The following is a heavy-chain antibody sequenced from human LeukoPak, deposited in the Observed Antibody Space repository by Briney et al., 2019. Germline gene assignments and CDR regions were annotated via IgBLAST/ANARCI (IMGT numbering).Heavy chain of an antibody. CDR1: GFTFSSYA. CDR3: ARVSRFSSWYTNAFDI. CDR2: ISYDGSNK. J-gene: IGHJ3*02. Sequence: AGGSLRLSCAASGFTFSSYAMHWVRQAPGKGLEWVAVISYDGSNKYYADSVKGRFTISRDNSKNTLYLQMNSLRAEDTAVYYCARVSRFSSWYTNAFDIWGQGTMVTVSS. V-gene: IGHV3-30-3*01. D-gene: IGHD6-13*01.